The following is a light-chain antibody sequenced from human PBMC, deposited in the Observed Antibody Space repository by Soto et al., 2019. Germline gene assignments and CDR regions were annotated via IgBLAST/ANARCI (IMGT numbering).Light chain of an antibody. CDR1: QSVSSTY. V-gene: IGKV3-20*01. J-gene: IGKJ4*01. Sequence: EIVLTQSPGTLSLSPGERATLSCRASQSVSSTYLAWYQQKPGQAPRLLIYGTSSRAAGIPDRFSGSGSGTDFTLTISRLEPEDFAVYYCQQYDNSPVTFGGGTKVEIK. CDR3: QQYDNSPVT. CDR2: GTS.